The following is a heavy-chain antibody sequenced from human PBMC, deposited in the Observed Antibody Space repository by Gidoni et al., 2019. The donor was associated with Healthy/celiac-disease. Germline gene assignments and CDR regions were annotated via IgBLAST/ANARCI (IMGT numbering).Heavy chain of an antibody. V-gene: IGHV3-23*01. D-gene: IGHD3-22*01. J-gene: IGHJ4*02. CDR1: GFTFSSYA. CDR3: AKDPLYDSSGYSQGDY. CDR2: IRGSGGST. Sequence: EVQLLESGGGLVQPGGSLRLSCAASGFTFSSYAMSWVRQAPGKGLEWVSAIRGSGGSTYYADSVKGRFTISRDNSKNTLYLQMNSLRAEDTAVYYCAKDPLYDSSGYSQGDYWGQGTLVTVSS.